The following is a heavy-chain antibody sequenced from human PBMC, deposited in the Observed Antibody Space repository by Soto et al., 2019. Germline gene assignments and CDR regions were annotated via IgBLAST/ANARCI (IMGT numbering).Heavy chain of an antibody. J-gene: IGHJ4*02. Sequence: QLQLQESGPGLVKPSETLSLTCTVSGGSISSSSYYWGWIRQPPGKGPEWIGSIYYSGSTYYNPSLKSRVTLSVDTSKNQFSLKLSSVTAADTALYYCARHVSSSGSGSYYPLYFDYWGQGTLVTVSS. CDR1: GGSISSSSYY. CDR2: IYYSGST. CDR3: ARHVSSSGSGSYYPLYFDY. V-gene: IGHV4-39*01. D-gene: IGHD3-10*01.